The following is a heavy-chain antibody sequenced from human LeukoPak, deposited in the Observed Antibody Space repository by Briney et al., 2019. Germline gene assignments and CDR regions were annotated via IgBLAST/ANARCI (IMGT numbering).Heavy chain of an antibody. J-gene: IGHJ4*02. CDR3: ARLWGSPYYDSSGYYGY. D-gene: IGHD3-22*01. CDR1: GYTFTGYY. V-gene: IGHV1-2*02. CDR2: INPNSGGT. Sequence: ASVKVSCKASGYTFTGYYMHWVRRAPGQGLEWMGWINPNSGGTNYAQKFQGRVTMTRDTSISTAYMELSRLRSDDTAVYYCARLWGSPYYDSSGYYGYWGQGTLVTVSS.